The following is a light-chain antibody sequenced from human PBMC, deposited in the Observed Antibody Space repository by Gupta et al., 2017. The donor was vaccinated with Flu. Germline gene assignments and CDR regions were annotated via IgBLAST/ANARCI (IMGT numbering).Light chain of an antibody. CDR1: QSIRNY. CDR3: QQTYSTPLLT. V-gene: IGKV1-39*01. J-gene: IGKJ3*01. CDR2: RAS. Sequence: SSLSASVGDRVTITCRASQSIRNYLNWYQQKPGEAPKLLVYRASSLQSGVPSRFSGSGSGTDFTLTISSRQPEDCATYFCQQTYSTPLLTFGHGTKVDIK.